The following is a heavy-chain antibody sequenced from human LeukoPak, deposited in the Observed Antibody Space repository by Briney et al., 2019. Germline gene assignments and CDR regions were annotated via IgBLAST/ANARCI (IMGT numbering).Heavy chain of an antibody. CDR2: FDPEDGET. CDR3: ARGIVAPYYYYYYGMDV. CDR1: GYTLTELS. D-gene: IGHD5-12*01. V-gene: IGHV1-24*01. Sequence: ASVKVSCKVSGYTLTELSMHWVRQAPGKGLEWMGGFDPEDGETIYAQKFQGRVTMTEDTSTDTAYMELSSLRSDDTAVYYCARGIVAPYYYYYYGMDVWGQGTTVTVSS. J-gene: IGHJ6*02.